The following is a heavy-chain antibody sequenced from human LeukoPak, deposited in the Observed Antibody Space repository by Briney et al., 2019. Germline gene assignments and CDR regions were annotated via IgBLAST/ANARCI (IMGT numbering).Heavy chain of an antibody. J-gene: IGHJ4*02. Sequence: SGTLSLTCTVSGGSISSNNYYWGWIRQPPGKGLEWIGSIYYSVSTYYNPSLESRVTISVDTSKSHFSLKLGSVTAADTAVYYCARRARTGDYYFDYWGQGTLVTVS. CDR3: ARRARTGDYYFDY. CDR1: GGSISSNNYY. V-gene: IGHV4-39*02. D-gene: IGHD4-17*01. CDR2: IYYSVST.